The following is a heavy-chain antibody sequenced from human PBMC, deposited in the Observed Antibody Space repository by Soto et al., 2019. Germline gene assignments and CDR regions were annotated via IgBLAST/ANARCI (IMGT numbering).Heavy chain of an antibody. CDR1: GGSISSYY. V-gene: IGHV4-59*01. CDR3: ARGYVADTDNWFDP. J-gene: IGHJ5*02. Sequence: SETLSLTCTVSGGSISSYYWSWIRQPPGKGLEWIGYIYYSGSTNYNPSLKSRVTISVDTSKNQFSLKLSSVTAADTAVYYCARGYVADTDNWFDPWGQGTLVTVSS. D-gene: IGHD6-19*01. CDR2: IYYSGST.